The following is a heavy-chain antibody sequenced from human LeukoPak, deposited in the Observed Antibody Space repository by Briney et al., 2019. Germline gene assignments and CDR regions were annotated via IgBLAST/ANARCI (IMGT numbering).Heavy chain of an antibody. V-gene: IGHV1-18*01. Sequence: ASVKVSCKASGYTFTSYGISWVRQAPGQGLEWMGWISAYNGNTNYAQKLQGRVTMTTDTSTSTAYMELRSLRSDDTAVYYCARELVTALSSYYFDYWGQGTLVTVSS. CDR1: GYTFTSYG. D-gene: IGHD2-21*02. CDR3: ARELVTALSSYYFDY. J-gene: IGHJ4*02. CDR2: ISAYNGNT.